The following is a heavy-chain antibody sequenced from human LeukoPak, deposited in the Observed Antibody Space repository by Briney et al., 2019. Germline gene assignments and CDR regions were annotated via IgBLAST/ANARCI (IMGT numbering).Heavy chain of an antibody. CDR2: ISGSGGST. V-gene: IGHV3-23*01. J-gene: IGHJ4*02. CDR3: ASAPAGWELLYFDY. CDR1: GFTFSSYA. D-gene: IGHD1-26*01. Sequence: PGGSLRLSCAASGFTFSSYAMSWVRQAPGKGLEWVSAISGSGGSTYYADSVKGRFTISRDNAKNSLYLQMNSLRAEDTAVHYCASAPAGWELLYFDYWGQGTLVTVSS.